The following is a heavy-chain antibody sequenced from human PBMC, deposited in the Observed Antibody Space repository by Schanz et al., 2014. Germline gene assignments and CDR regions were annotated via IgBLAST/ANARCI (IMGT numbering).Heavy chain of an antibody. Sequence: HLVESGGGLIQPGGSLRLSCAASGFTVSDNYMTWVRQAPGKGLEWVSVIYSGGSTYYADSVKGRFTISRDNSKNTLYLQMNSLRAEDTALYYCASERGYSYGYGAFDIGGQGTMVTVSS. CDR2: IYSGGST. CDR1: GFTVSDNY. J-gene: IGHJ3*02. CDR3: ASERGYSYGYGAFDI. V-gene: IGHV3-53*01. D-gene: IGHD5-18*01.